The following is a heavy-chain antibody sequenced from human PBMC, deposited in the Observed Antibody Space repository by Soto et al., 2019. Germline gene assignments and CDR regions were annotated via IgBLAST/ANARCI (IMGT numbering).Heavy chain of an antibody. D-gene: IGHD3-10*01. CDR1: VFTFKTYG. Sequence: GWSLRLSCAASVFTFKTYGMHWVRQAPGKGLEWVAVTSYDGDHDYYEDSVKGRFTISRDNSINTLYLQMNSLRAEDTAVYYCARVGGRWQPLAPFDLWGQGALVTVSS. CDR2: TSYDGDHD. CDR3: ARVGGRWQPLAPFDL. J-gene: IGHJ5*02. V-gene: IGHV3-33*08.